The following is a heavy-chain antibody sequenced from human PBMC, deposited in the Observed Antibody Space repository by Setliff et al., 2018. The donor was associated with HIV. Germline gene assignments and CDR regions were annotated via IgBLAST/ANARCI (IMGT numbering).Heavy chain of an antibody. Sequence: SVKVCCKASGGTFTSSAISWVRQARGQGLEWMGAIIPHFDAPQYAQKFQDRVTITADQSTSTAYMELSGLTSEDTAVYYCASPRLDWSFSHFDYWGQGTPVAVSS. CDR3: ASPRLDWSFSHFDY. V-gene: IGHV1-69*13. J-gene: IGHJ4*02. CDR2: IIPHFDAP. CDR1: GGTFTSSA. D-gene: IGHD3-9*01.